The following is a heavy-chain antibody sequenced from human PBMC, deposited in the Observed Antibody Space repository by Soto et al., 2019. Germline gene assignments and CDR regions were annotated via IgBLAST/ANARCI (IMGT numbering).Heavy chain of an antibody. CDR1: GYTFTSYY. CDR2: INPNGGST. CDR3: ARSTVPRQYYYYYMDV. Sequence: GASVKVSCKASGYTFTSYYMHWVRQAPGQGLGWMGVINPNGGSTSYAQKFQGRVTMTRDTSTSTVYMELSSLRSEDTAVYYCARSTVPRQYYYYYMDVWGKGNTVTVSS. V-gene: IGHV1-46*03. J-gene: IGHJ6*03. D-gene: IGHD4-17*01.